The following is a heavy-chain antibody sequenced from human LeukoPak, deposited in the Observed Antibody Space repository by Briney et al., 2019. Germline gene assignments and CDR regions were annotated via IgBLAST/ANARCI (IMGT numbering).Heavy chain of an antibody. V-gene: IGHV3-7*01. CDR1: AFTFSRYW. J-gene: IGHJ4*02. D-gene: IGHD6-13*01. Sequence: GGSLRLSCAASAFTFSRYWMTWVRQAPGKGLEWVANIKEDGSEKYYVDSVKGRFSISRDNTKSSLYLQMNSLRAEDTPVYYCARGGYTSSWYISRDYWGQGTLVTVSS. CDR2: IKEDGSEK. CDR3: ARGGYTSSWYISRDY.